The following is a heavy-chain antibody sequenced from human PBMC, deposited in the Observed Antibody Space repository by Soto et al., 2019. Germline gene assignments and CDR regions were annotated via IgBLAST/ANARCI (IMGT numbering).Heavy chain of an antibody. J-gene: IGHJ6*02. CDR3: AREGGYCSSTSCYTYYYYGMDV. V-gene: IGHV1-2*04. CDR1: GYTFTGYY. Sequence: EASVKVSCKASGYTFTGYYMHWVRQAPGQGLEWMGWINPNSGGTNYAQKFQGWVTMTRDASISTAYMELSRLRSDDTAVYYCAREGGYCSSTSCYTYYYYGMDVWGQGTTVTVSS. D-gene: IGHD2-2*02. CDR2: INPNSGGT.